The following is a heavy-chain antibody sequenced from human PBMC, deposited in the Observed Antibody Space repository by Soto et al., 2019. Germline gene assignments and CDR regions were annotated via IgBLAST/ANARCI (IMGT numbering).Heavy chain of an antibody. J-gene: IGHJ4*02. D-gene: IGHD1-26*01. V-gene: IGHV3-7*01. Sequence: EVQLEESGGGLVQPGGSLRLSCAASGFTFRSYWMTWLRQAPGKGLEWVANINQDGGAQFYADSVKGRFTISRDNAKNSVYLQMNSLRVEDTAVFYCASGRALDYWGQGTLVTVSS. CDR3: ASGRALDY. CDR2: INQDGGAQ. CDR1: GFTFRSYW.